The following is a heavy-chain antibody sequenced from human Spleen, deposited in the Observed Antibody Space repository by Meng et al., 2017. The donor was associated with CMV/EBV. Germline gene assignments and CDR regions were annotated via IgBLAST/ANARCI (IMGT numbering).Heavy chain of an antibody. J-gene: IGHJ4*02. CDR1: GGSIRSHY. V-gene: IGHV4-59*11. Sequence: SETLSLTCSVSGGSIRSHYWSWIRQPPGKGLEWIGYIYDSGSTNYNPSLKSRVTISVDTSKNQFSLRLSSVTVADTAVYYCASLEYQMLFSSFDYWGQGTLVTVSS. CDR3: ASLEYQMLFSSFDY. CDR2: IYDSGST. D-gene: IGHD2-2*01.